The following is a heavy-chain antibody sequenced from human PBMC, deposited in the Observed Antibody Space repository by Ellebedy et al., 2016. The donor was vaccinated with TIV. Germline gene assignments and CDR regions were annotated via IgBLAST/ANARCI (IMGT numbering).Heavy chain of an antibody. V-gene: IGHV4-38-2*02. J-gene: IGHJ6*02. CDR2: IYHSGST. Sequence: SETLSLTXTVSGYSISSGYYWTWIRQPPGKGLEWIGSIYHSGSTYYNPSLRSRVTISVDTSKNQFSLKLTSVTAADTAVYYCAGDRMYYYDSSGSYQYYGMDVWGQGTTVTVSS. CDR3: AGDRMYYYDSSGSYQYYGMDV. CDR1: GYSISSGYY. D-gene: IGHD3-22*01.